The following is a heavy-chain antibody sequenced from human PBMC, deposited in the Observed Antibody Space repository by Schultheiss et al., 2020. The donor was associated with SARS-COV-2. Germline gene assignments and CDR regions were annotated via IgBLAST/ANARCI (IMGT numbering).Heavy chain of an antibody. D-gene: IGHD2-15*01. V-gene: IGHV4-39*01. CDR1: GGSIRSSSYY. Sequence: SQTLSLTCNVPGGSIRSSSYYWGWIRQPPGKGLEWIGRIYYRGSTYYNPSLKSRVTISVDTSKNQFSLKLSSVTAADTAVYYCARPSRGGIKYCSGGSRPYYGMDVWSQGTTVTVSS. CDR2: IYYRGST. CDR3: ARPSRGGIKYCSGGSRPYYGMDV. J-gene: IGHJ6*02.